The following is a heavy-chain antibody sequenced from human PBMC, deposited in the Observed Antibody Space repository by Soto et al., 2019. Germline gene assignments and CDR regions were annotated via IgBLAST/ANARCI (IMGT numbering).Heavy chain of an antibody. J-gene: IGHJ5*01. CDR3: ARAPAYYHDNRVPFKS. D-gene: IGHD3-22*01. Sequence: GASVNCSFNASGYTFTNYVITWVRQAPGQVLDCIGWISTYNGNLNYAQKLQGRVTMTEDTSTNTAYMDLRSLRSDDTAVYFCARAPAYYHDNRVPFKSWGHGTLVNVSS. CDR2: ISTYNGNL. V-gene: IGHV1-18*01. CDR1: GYTFTNYV.